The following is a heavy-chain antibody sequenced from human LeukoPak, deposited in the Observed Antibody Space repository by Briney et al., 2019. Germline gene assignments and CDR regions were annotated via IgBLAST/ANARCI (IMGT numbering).Heavy chain of an antibody. Sequence: GGSLRLYCTVSGFTVNSTHMAWVRQAPGKGPEWVGVIYADGGPVDAESVKGRFTISRDNSKNSFYLQMDSLRAEDSAVYYWARDRAGGRSAWFEFDLWGQGILVPVSS. CDR1: GFTVNSTH. D-gene: IGHD3-10*01. CDR2: IYADGGP. CDR3: ARDRAGGRSAWFEFDL. V-gene: IGHV3-53*05. J-gene: IGHJ5*02.